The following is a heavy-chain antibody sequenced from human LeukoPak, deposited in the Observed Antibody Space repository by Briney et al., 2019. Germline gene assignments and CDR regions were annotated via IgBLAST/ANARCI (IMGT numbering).Heavy chain of an antibody. CDR2: IYSGGST. V-gene: IGHV3-53*01. CDR1: GFTFNNYW. CDR3: ARGIPLDH. Sequence: PGGSLRLSCAASGFTFNNYWMSWVRQAPGKGLEWVSVIYSGGSTYYADSVKGRFTISRDNSKNTLYLQMNSLRAEDTAVYHCARGIPLDHWGQGTQVTVSS. J-gene: IGHJ4*02.